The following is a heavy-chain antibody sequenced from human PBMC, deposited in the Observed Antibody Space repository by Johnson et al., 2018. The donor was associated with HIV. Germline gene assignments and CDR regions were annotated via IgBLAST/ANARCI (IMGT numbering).Heavy chain of an antibody. CDR3: TAHYRNAFDI. V-gene: IGHV3-30-3*01. J-gene: IGHJ3*02. Sequence: QVQLVESGGGVVQPGRSLRLSCAASGFTFSSYAMHWVRQAPGKGLEWVAVISYDGSNKYYADSVKGRFTISRDNSKNTLFLQMNSLKTEDTALYYCTAHYRNAFDIWGQGTMVTVSS. CDR2: ISYDGSNK. CDR1: GFTFSSYA. D-gene: IGHD1-26*01.